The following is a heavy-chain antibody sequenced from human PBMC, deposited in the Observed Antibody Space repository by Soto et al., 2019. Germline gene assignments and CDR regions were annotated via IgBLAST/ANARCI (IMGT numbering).Heavy chain of an antibody. D-gene: IGHD1-26*01. CDR2: IAVPGAM. J-gene: IGHJ6*02. CDR3: ARGPSDSAGCSFGRRMDV. CDR1: GAAVGSGQSY. V-gene: IGHV4-61*01. Sequence: QVQLQEPGPGLVKPSENLCLLWVVSGAAVGSGQSYWDWVRQAPGKGLEWSGQIAVPGAMKNSASLKSRVTMSVDPSKNQISRTLTSVTAADSAANCCARGPSDSAGCSFGRRMDVWGQWTTFPVAS.